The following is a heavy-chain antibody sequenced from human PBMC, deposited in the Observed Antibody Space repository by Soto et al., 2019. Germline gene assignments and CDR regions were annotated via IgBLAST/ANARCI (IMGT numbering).Heavy chain of an antibody. CDR3: ARGTLGFGELAPGFFDY. J-gene: IGHJ4*02. V-gene: IGHV4-34*01. CDR1: GGSFSGYY. CDR2: INHSGST. D-gene: IGHD3-10*01. Sequence: QVQLQQWGAGLLKPSETLSLTCAVYGGSFSGYYWSWIRQPPGKGLEWIGEINHSGSTNYNPSLKSRVTISVDTSKNQFSLKLSSVTAADTAVYYCARGTLGFGELAPGFFDYWGQGTLVTVSS.